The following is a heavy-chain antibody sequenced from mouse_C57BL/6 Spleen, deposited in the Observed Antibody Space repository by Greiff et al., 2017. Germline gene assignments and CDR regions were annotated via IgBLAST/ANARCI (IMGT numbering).Heavy chain of an antibody. V-gene: IGHV1-69*01. D-gene: IGHD1-1*01. J-gene: IGHJ2*01. Sequence: QVQLQQPGAELVMPGASVKLSCKASGYTFTSYWMHWVKQRPGQGLEWIGEIDPSDSYTNYTQKFKGKSTLTVDKSSSTAYMQLSSLTSEDSAVYYCARGSRGFDDWGQGTTLTVSS. CDR3: ARGSRGFDD. CDR2: IDPSDSYT. CDR1: GYTFTSYW.